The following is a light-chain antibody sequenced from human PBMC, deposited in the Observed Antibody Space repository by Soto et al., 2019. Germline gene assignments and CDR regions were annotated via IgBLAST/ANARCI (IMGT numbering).Light chain of an antibody. CDR2: DDR. J-gene: IGLJ1*01. CDR3: QVWDSSSDQYV. CDR1: NIASKS. Sequence: SYDLTQPPSVSVAPGQTARITCGGNNIASKSVHWYQQKPGQAPVLVVYDDRDRPSGIPERFSGSNSGNTATLTISRVDAGDEADFYCQVWDSSSDQYVFGPGTKLTVL. V-gene: IGLV3-21*02.